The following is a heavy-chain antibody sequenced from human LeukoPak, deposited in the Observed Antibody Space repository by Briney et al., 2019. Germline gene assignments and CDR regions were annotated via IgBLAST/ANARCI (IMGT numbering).Heavy chain of an antibody. CDR1: GYSFTSYW. J-gene: IGHJ4*02. CDR2: IYPGDSDT. V-gene: IGHV5-51*01. D-gene: IGHD6-13*01. Sequence: GESLQISCKGSGYSFTSYWIGWVRQMPGTGLEWMGIIYPGDSDTRYSPSFQGQVTISADKSISTAYLQWSSLKASDTAMYYCARHLWAGGSSRVGALYYWDRAPVVTVSS. CDR3: ARHLWAGGSSRVGALYY.